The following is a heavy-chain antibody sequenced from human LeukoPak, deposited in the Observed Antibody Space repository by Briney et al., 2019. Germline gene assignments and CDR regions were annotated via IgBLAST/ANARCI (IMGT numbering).Heavy chain of an antibody. J-gene: IGHJ4*02. D-gene: IGHD1-26*01. V-gene: IGHV4-59*08. CDR2: IFYSGCT. CDR1: GGSISSYY. Sequence: SETLSLTCTVSGGSISSYYWSWVRQPPRRGLEWIWFIFYSGCTNYNPSLKSRVTISVDTSKNQFSMKLSSVTAADTALYYCARSYSVSYSMGYWGQGTLVTVSS. CDR3: ARSYSVSYSMGY.